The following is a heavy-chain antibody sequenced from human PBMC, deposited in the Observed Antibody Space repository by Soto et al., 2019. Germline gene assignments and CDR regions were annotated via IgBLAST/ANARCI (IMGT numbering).Heavy chain of an antibody. D-gene: IGHD2-2*01. J-gene: IGHJ4*02. CDR1: GYSFTSYW. V-gene: IGHV5-51*01. CDR2: IYPGDSDT. Sequence: GESLKISCKGSGYSFTSYWIGWVRQMPGKGLEWMGIIYPGDSDTRYSPSFQGQVTISADKSISTAYLQWSSLKASDTAMYYCARQGGSYCSSTSCIGYWGQGTLVTVSS. CDR3: ARQGGSYCSSTSCIGY.